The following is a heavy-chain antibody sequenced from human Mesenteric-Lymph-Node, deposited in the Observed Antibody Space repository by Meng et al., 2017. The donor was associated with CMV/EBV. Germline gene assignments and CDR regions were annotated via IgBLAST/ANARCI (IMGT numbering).Heavy chain of an antibody. D-gene: IGHD5-24*01. J-gene: IGHJ4*02. Sequence: SETLSLTCTVSGASITNHNYYWAWTRQPPGKGLEWIGSIYYSGSTYYNPSLKSRVTISVDTSKNQFSLKLSSVTAADTAVYYCAITTDGPDVYNSGYWGQGTLVTVSS. CDR1: GASITNHNYY. V-gene: IGHV4-39*01. CDR2: IYYSGST. CDR3: AITTDGPDVYNSGY.